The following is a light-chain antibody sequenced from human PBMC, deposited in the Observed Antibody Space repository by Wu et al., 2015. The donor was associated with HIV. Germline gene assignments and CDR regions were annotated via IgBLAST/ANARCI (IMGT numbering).Light chain of an antibody. J-gene: IGKJ2*01. CDR2: GSS. CDR3: QRYGSSSYT. CDR1: QRVNTKY. Sequence: EVVLTQSPGTLSLSPGESATLSCRASQRVNTKYLAWYQQKFGQAPRLLIYGSSNRATGVPDRFSGSGSGTDFSLTISRLEPEDFAVYYCQRYGSSSYTLVQGTKLETK. V-gene: IGKV3-20*01.